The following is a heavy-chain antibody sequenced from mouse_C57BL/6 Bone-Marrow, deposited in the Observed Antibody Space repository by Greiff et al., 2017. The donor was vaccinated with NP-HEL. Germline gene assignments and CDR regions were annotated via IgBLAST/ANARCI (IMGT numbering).Heavy chain of an antibody. CDR2: IDPNSGGT. CDR1: GYTFTSYW. D-gene: IGHD2-3*01. Sequence: QVQLQQPGAELVKPGASVKLSCKASGYTFTSYWMHWVQQRPGRGLEWIGRIDPNSGGTKYNEKFKSKATLTVDKPSSTAYMPLRSLTSEDSAVYYCARRLLREDWYFGVWGTGTTVTVSS. CDR3: ARRLLREDWYFGV. V-gene: IGHV1-72*01. J-gene: IGHJ1*03.